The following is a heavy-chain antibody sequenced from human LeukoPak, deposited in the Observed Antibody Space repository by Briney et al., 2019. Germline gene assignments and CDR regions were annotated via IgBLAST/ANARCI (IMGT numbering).Heavy chain of an antibody. CDR1: GGSIRGYY. V-gene: IGHV4-59*01. J-gene: IGHJ5*02. CDR3: ARGESSSWSNWFDP. CDR2: IYSSGST. D-gene: IGHD6-13*01. Sequence: KPSETLSLTCTVSGGSIRGYYCNWLRQPPGEGLEWIGFIYSSGSTAYNPSLKSRVTISLDTSKNQFSLRLNSVTAADTAVYYCARGESSSWSNWFDPWGQGTLVTVSS.